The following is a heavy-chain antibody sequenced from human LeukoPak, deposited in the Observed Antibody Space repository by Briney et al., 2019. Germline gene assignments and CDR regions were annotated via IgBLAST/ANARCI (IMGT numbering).Heavy chain of an antibody. V-gene: IGHV4-34*01. CDR1: GGSFSGYY. CDR2: INHSGST. CDR3: ARGVTDSSSPLNWFDP. J-gene: IGHJ5*02. D-gene: IGHD6-13*01. Sequence: SETLSLTCAVYGGSFSGYYWSWIRQPPGKGLEWIGEINHSGSTNYNPSLKSRVTISVDTSKNQFSLKLSSVTAADTAVYYCARGVTDSSSPLNWFDPWGQGTLVTVSS.